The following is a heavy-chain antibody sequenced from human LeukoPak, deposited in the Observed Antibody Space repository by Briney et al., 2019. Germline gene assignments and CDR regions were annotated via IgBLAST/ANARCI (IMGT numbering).Heavy chain of an antibody. Sequence: GGSLRLSCVASGLTFGNYGMNWVRQAPGKGLEWVSSIGGGGYTTSYADSVRGRFTISRDNSKNSMYLQMSSLRAEDTAIYYCAEVESSYCRIWGQGTLVTFSS. CDR3: AEVESSYCRI. V-gene: IGHV3-23*01. J-gene: IGHJ4*01. CDR1: GLTFGNYG. D-gene: IGHD3-10*01. CDR2: IGGGGYTT.